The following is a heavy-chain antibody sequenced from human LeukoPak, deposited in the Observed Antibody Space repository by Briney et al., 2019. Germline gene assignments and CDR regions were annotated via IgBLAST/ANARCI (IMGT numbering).Heavy chain of an antibody. Sequence: SSETLSLTCTVSGGSISSGSYYWSWIRQPPGKGLEWIGYIYYSGSTNYNPSLKSRVTISVDTSKNQFSLKLSSVTAADTAVYYCARVIRITMVRGELCWFDPWGQGTLVTVSS. V-gene: IGHV4-61*01. D-gene: IGHD3-10*01. CDR3: ARVIRITMVRGELCWFDP. CDR2: IYYSGST. CDR1: GGSISSGSYY. J-gene: IGHJ5*02.